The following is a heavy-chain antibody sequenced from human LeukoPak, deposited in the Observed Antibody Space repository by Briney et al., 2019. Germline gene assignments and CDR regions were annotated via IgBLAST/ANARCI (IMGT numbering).Heavy chain of an antibody. Sequence: GGSLRLSCAASGFTFSNAWMNRVRQAPGKGLEWVGRIKSKTDGGTTDYAAPVKGRFTISRDDSKNTLYLQMNSLKTEDTAVYYCSTTYYYDSSEGYWGQGTLDTVSS. CDR1: GFTFSNAW. V-gene: IGHV3-15*07. CDR3: STTYYYDSSEGY. J-gene: IGHJ4*02. CDR2: IKSKTDGGTT. D-gene: IGHD3-22*01.